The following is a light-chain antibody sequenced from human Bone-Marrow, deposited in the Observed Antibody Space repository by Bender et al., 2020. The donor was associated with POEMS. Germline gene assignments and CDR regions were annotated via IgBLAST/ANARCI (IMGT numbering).Light chain of an antibody. CDR2: DAN. V-gene: IGLV2-11*01. CDR1: SSGVGAFAS. CDR3: CSYSATYTWV. Sequence: QSALTQPRSVSGSPGQSVTISCTGTSSGVGAFASVSWFQHHPGKAPQLILYDANKRPSGVPDRFSGSKSGNTASLSISGLQAEDEADYYCCSYSATYTWVFGGGTKLTVL. J-gene: IGLJ3*02.